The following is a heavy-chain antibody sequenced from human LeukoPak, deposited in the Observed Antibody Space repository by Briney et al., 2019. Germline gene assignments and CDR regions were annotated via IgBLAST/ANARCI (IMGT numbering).Heavy chain of an antibody. V-gene: IGHV3-23*01. J-gene: IGHJ4*02. Sequence: GGSLRLSCAASGFPFSTYAMNWVRQAPGKGLEWVSVTTGNAGLIAYADSVKGRFTISRDNYKNTLYLQMNSLSAEDTARYYCAKDRIPDGYYSIDYWGQGTPVTVSS. CDR3: AKDRIPDGYYSIDY. CDR1: GFPFSTYA. D-gene: IGHD3-3*01. CDR2: TTGNAGLI.